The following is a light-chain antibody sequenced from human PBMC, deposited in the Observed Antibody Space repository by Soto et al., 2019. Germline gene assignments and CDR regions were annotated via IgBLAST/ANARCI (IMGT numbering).Light chain of an antibody. CDR1: QSISSY. CDR3: QQSYSTLTWT. V-gene: IGKV1-39*01. CDR2: AAY. J-gene: IGKJ1*01. Sequence: DIQMTQSPSSLSASVGDRVTITCRASQSISSYLNWYQQKPGKAPKLLIYAAYSLQSGVPSTFSGSGSGTDFTLTISSLQPEDFATYYCQQSYSTLTWTCGQGTKVDIK.